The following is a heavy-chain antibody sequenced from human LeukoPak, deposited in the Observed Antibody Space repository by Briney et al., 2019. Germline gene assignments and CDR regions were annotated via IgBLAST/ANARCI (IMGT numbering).Heavy chain of an antibody. D-gene: IGHD2-2*01. V-gene: IGHV4-34*01. CDR1: GGSFSGYY. CDR3: ARSSDIVVVPAATTENWFDP. Sequence: PSETLSLTCAVYGGSFSGYYWSWIRQPPGKGLEWIGEINHSGSTNYNPSLKSRVTISVDTSKNQFSLKLSSVTAADTAVYYCARSSDIVVVPAATTENWFDPWGQGTLVTASS. J-gene: IGHJ5*02. CDR2: INHSGST.